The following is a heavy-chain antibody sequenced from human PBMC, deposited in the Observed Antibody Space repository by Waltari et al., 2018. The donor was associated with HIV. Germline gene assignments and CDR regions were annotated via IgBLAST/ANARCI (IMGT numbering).Heavy chain of an antibody. V-gene: IGHV4-39*01. CDR1: GGSISSSSYY. CDR2: IYYSGST. J-gene: IGHJ5*02. D-gene: IGHD2-15*01. CDR3: ARQQYCSGGSCPYNWFDP. Sequence: QLQLQESGPGLVKPSETLSLTCTVSGGSISSSSYYWGGLRQPPGQGLEWIGSIYYSGSTYYNPSLKSRVTISVDTSKNQFSLKLSSVTAADTAVYYCARQQYCSGGSCPYNWFDPWGQGTLVTVSS.